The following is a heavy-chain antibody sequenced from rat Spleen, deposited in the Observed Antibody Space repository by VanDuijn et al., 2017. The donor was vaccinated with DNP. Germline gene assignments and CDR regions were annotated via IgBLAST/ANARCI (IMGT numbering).Heavy chain of an antibody. D-gene: IGHD1-5*01. CDR3: ARWYNYFDY. CDR1: GYSITSDY. J-gene: IGHJ2*01. CDR2: INYSGST. V-gene: IGHV3-1*01. Sequence: EVQLQESGPGLVKPSQSLSLTCSVTGYSITSDYWAWIRKLPGNKMEWIGYINYSGSTGYNPSLKSRISITRDTSKNQFFLQLNSVTTEDTATYYCARWYNYFDYWGQGVMVTVSS.